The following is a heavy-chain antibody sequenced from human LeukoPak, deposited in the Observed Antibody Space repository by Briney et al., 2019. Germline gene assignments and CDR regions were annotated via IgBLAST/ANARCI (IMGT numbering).Heavy chain of an antibody. CDR1: DGSISSYY. Sequence: SEILSLTCSVSDGSISSYYWSWIRQPPGKGLEWIGYIYYSGSTNYNPSLKSRVTTSVDTSKNQFSLKLSSVTAADTAVYYCARELAYYYDSSGYPDTFDIWGQGTMVTVSS. CDR2: IYYSGST. D-gene: IGHD3-22*01. J-gene: IGHJ3*02. V-gene: IGHV4-59*01. CDR3: ARELAYYYDSSGYPDTFDI.